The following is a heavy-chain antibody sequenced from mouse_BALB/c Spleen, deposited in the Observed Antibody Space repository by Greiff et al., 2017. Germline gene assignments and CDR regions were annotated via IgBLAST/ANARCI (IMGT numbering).Heavy chain of an antibody. CDR2: ILPGSGST. Sequence: VQLQQSGAELMKPGASVKISCKATGYTFSSYWIEWVKQRPGHGLEWIGEILPGSGSTNYNEKLKGKATFTADTSSNTAYMQLSSLTSEDSAVYYCARGGGDYAMDYWGQGTSVTVSS. CDR3: ARGGGDYAMDY. CDR1: GYTFSSYW. J-gene: IGHJ4*01. V-gene: IGHV1-9*01.